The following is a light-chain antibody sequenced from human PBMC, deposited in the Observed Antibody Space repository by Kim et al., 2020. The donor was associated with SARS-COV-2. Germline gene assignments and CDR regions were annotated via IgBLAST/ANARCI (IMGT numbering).Light chain of an antibody. J-gene: IGKJ1*01. CDR2: GAS. CDR1: QTISSN. Sequence: EIVMTQSPATLSVSPGEGVTLSCRASQTISSNLGWYQQKRGQAPRLLIYGASTRATGVPARFSGSGSGTEFTLTISSLQSEDFADYCCQQYNDWPWTFGQGTKVDIK. V-gene: IGKV3-15*01. CDR3: QQYNDWPWT.